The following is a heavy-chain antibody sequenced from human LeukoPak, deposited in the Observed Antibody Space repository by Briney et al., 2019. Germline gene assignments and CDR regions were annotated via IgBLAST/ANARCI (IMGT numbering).Heavy chain of an antibody. V-gene: IGHV3-7*01. D-gene: IGHD3-16*01. CDR3: ARDWGGEGRPTDY. CDR2: INLDGSEK. CDR1: GFTFSSYV. Sequence: GGSLRLSCAASGFTFSSYVMSWVRQAPGRGLEWVANINLDGSEKYYVDPVKGRFTISRDNAKNSLYLQMNSLRAEDTAVYYCARDWGGEGRPTDYWGQGTLVTVSS. J-gene: IGHJ4*02.